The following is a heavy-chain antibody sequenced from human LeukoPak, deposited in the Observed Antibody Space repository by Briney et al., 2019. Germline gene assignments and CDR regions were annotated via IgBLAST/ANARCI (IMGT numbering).Heavy chain of an antibody. CDR1: GFTFTNYN. V-gene: IGHV1-46*01. J-gene: IGHJ3*02. D-gene: IGHD5-24*01. CDR3: ARVRDGYNDAYDI. CDR2: INPSGGST. Sequence: ASVKVSCKASGFTFTNYNMHWVRQAPGQGLEWMGIINPSGGSTNYAQNFQARVAMTRDTSTSTVYMELSSLRSEDTAVYYCARVRDGYNDAYDIWGQGTMVTVPS.